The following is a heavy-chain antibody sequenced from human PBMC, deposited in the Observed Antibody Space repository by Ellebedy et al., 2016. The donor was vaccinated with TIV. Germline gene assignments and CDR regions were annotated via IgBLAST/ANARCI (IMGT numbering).Heavy chain of an antibody. Sequence: ASVKVSCKASGYTFTSYYMYWVRQAPGQGLEYMGWISGYYGNTNYAQNLQGRVTMTTDTSTSTAYMELRSLTPDDTGVYYCGRVEKWLQFPKYWGQGTLVTVSS. D-gene: IGHD5-24*01. CDR2: ISGYYGNT. V-gene: IGHV1-18*04. CDR1: GYTFTSYY. J-gene: IGHJ4*02. CDR3: GRVEKWLQFPKY.